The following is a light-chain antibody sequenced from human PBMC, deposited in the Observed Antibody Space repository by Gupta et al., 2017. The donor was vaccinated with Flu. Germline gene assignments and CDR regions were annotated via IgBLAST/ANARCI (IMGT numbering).Light chain of an antibody. CDR1: QSVSRY. V-gene: IGKV3-20*01. J-gene: IGKJ1*01. CDR3: QQYDSSPWT. CDR2: GSS. Sequence: GERATLSCRASQSVSRYINWYQQRPGQAPGLLIYGSSSRATGIPDRFSGSGSGTDFTLTISRLEPEDFAMYYCQQYDSSPWTFGQGTKVEIK.